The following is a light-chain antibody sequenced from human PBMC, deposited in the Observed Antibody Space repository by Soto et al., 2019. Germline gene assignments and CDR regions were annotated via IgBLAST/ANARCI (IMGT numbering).Light chain of an antibody. CDR1: SSNIGAGYD. Sequence: QSVLTQPPSVSGAPGQRVTISCTGSSSNIGAGYDVHWYQQLPGTVPKLHIYGNSNRPSGVPDRFSGSKSGTSASLAITGLQAEDEADYYCQSYDSSLSGWVFGGGTKLTGL. CDR2: GNS. V-gene: IGLV1-40*01. J-gene: IGLJ3*02. CDR3: QSYDSSLSGWV.